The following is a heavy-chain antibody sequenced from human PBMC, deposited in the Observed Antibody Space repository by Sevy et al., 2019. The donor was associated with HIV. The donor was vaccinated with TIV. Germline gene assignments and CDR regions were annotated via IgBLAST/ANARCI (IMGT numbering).Heavy chain of an antibody. V-gene: IGHV3-30*02. D-gene: IGHD1-1*01. CDR3: ARGRKTTGESLEELDYYYGLDV. CDR2: VRNDGSNK. Sequence: GGSLRLSCAASGFSLTTSDMHWVRQAPGKGLEWVAYVRNDGSNKYYADSVRDRFTISRDSPKNTLYLQMNSLRDEDTAIYYCARGRKTTGESLEELDYYYGLDVWGQGTTVTVSS. CDR1: GFSLTTSD. J-gene: IGHJ6*02.